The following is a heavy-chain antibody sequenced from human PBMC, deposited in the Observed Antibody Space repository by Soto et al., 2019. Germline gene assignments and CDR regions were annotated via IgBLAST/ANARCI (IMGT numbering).Heavy chain of an antibody. CDR1: GFTFSSYG. Sequence: PGGSLRLSCAASGFTFSSYGIHWVRQAPGKGLEWVALISYDGSNKYYADSVKGRFTISRDNSKNALYLQMNSLRAEDTAMYYCAKDAPYYYDSKMNAFDIWGQGTMVTVSS. V-gene: IGHV3-30*18. CDR3: AKDAPYYYDSKMNAFDI. CDR2: ISYDGSNK. J-gene: IGHJ3*02. D-gene: IGHD3-22*01.